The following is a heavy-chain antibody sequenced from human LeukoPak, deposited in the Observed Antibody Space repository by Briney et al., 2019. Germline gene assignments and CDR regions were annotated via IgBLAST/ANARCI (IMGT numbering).Heavy chain of an antibody. V-gene: IGHV4-38-2*02. Sequence: SETLSLTCTVSGYSISSGYYWGWIRQPPGKGLEWIGSIYHSGSTYYNPSLKSRVTISVDTSKNQFSLKLSSVTAADTAVYYCARGDTYYYGSFDPWGQGTLVTVSS. CDR1: GYSISSGYY. CDR3: ARGDTYYYGSFDP. J-gene: IGHJ5*02. CDR2: IYHSGST. D-gene: IGHD3-10*01.